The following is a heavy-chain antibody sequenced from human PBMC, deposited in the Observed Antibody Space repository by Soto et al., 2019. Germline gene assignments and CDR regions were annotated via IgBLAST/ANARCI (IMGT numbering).Heavy chain of an antibody. CDR2: IIPILGIA. D-gene: IGHD3-10*01. J-gene: IGHJ5*02. CDR3: ARDSYGSGRFDP. V-gene: IGHV1-69*08. CDR1: GGTFSSYT. Sequence: QVQLVQSGAEVKKPGSSVKVSCKASGGTFSSYTISWVRQAPGQGLEWMGRIIPILGIANYAQKFQGRVTITADKSTSPAYMELSSLRSEDTAVYYCARDSYGSGRFDPWGQGTLVTVSS.